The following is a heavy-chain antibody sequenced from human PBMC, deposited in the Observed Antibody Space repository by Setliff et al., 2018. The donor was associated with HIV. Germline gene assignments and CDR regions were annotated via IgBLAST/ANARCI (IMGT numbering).Heavy chain of an antibody. D-gene: IGHD1-1*01. J-gene: IGHJ4*02. Sequence: SETLSLTCAVYGGSFSGHYWTWIRQPPGKGLEWIGEINHSGNTNYNPSLESRVIMSVDASKNQFSLRLTSVTAADTALYYCARVIGWNDASDCWGQGTVVTVSS. CDR1: GGSFSGHY. CDR3: ARVIGWNDASDC. CDR2: INHSGNT. V-gene: IGHV4-34*01.